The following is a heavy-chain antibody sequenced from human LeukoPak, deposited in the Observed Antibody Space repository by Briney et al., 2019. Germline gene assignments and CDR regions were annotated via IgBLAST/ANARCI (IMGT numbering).Heavy chain of an antibody. V-gene: IGHV3-21*06. D-gene: IGHD1-26*01. CDR2: IDYDSSHI. CDR3: VRTNGGTYYDY. Sequence: GGSLRLSCAASGSTFSTSAMNWVRQVPGKGLEWVSSIDYDSSHIYYAASVRGRFTISRDVAKNSLYLQMNNLRAGDTAVYYCVRTNGGTYYDYWGQGTLVTVSS. CDR1: GSTFSTSA. J-gene: IGHJ4*02.